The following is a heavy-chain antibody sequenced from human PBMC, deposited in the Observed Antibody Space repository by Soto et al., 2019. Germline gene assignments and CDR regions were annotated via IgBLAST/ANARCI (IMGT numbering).Heavy chain of an antibody. CDR3: ARDPLEFGGDWSYGMDV. CDR2: IYYSGST. Sequence: QVQLQESGPGLVKPSQTLSLTCTVSGGSINSGGYYWSWIRQHPGKGLEWIGYIYYSGSTYYNPSLKSRVTISVDTSENQFSLKLRSVTAADTAVYYCARDPLEFGGDWSYGMDVWGQGTTVTVYS. J-gene: IGHJ6*02. D-gene: IGHD2-21*02. CDR1: GGSINSGGYY. V-gene: IGHV4-31*03.